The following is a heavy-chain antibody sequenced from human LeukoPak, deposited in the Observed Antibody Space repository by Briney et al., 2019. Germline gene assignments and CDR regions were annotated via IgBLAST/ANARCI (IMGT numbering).Heavy chain of an antibody. CDR3: ARGWSYYGSGSYYIDPHFDY. CDR2: INPNSGGT. J-gene: IGHJ4*02. CDR1: GYTFTGYY. Sequence: GSVKVSCKASGYTFTGYYMHWVRQAPGQGLEWMGWINPNSGGTNYAQKFQGRVTMTRDTSISTAYMELSRLRSDDTAVYYCARGWSYYGSGSYYIDPHFDYWGQGTLVTVSS. V-gene: IGHV1-2*02. D-gene: IGHD3-10*01.